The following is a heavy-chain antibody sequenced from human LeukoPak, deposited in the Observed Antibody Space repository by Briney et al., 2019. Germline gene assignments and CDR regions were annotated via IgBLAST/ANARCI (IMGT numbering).Heavy chain of an antibody. CDR2: IYHSGST. CDR1: GGSISSSNW. J-gene: IGHJ3*02. CDR3: ARHEPGYCSSTSCYGQWLRTDAFDI. V-gene: IGHV4-4*02. Sequence: SETLSLTCAVSGGSISSSNWWSWVRQPPGKGLEWIGEIYHSGSTNYNPSLKSRVTISVDTSKNQFSLKLSSVTAADTAVYYCARHEPGYCSSTSCYGQWLRTDAFDIWGQGTMVTVSS. D-gene: IGHD2-2*01.